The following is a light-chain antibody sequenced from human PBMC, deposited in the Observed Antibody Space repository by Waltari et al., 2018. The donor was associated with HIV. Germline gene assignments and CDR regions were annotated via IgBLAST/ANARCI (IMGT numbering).Light chain of an antibody. CDR2: AAS. Sequence: DIQFTQSPSLLSASVCDRVTIPCRAGQGISSHLAWYQQKPGKAPKLLIYAASTLQSGVPERFSGSGSGTEFTLTISSLQAEDFATYYCQQLNSYPITFGQGTRLEIK. CDR3: QQLNSYPIT. CDR1: QGISSH. V-gene: IGKV1-9*01. J-gene: IGKJ5*01.